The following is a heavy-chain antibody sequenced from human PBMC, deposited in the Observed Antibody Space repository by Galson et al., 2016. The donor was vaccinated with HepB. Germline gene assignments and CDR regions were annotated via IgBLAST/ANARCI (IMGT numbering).Heavy chain of an antibody. CDR3: ARVPPDTASGFFDL. Sequence: SETLSLTCTVSGGSISSYYWGWIRQPPGKGLEWIGFIYYSGSTNYNPSLKSRVTISVDTSKNQFSLKLSSVTAADTAVYYCARVPPDTASGFFDLWGRGTLVTVSS. CDR1: GGSISSYY. CDR2: IYYSGST. V-gene: IGHV4-59*01. D-gene: IGHD5-18*01. J-gene: IGHJ2*01.